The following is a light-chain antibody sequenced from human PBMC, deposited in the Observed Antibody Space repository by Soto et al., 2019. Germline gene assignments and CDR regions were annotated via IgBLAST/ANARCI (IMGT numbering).Light chain of an antibody. J-gene: IGLJ3*02. CDR3: ATWDDSLNGPV. CDR1: SSNLGDNT. CDR2: RNN. Sequence: QSVLTQSPSASGTPGQRVTISCSGSSSNLGDNTVNWYQQLPGTAPKLLIYRNNRRPSEVPDRFSGSKSGTSASLAISGLQSDDEADYYCATWDDSLNGPVFGGGTKLTVL. V-gene: IGLV1-44*01.